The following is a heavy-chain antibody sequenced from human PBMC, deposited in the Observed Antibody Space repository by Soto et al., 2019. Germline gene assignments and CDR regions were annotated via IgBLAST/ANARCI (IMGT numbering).Heavy chain of an antibody. J-gene: IGHJ5*02. V-gene: IGHV4-31*03. CDR1: GGSISSGGYY. CDR2: IYYSGST. Sequence: TSETLFLTCNVSGGSISSGGYYWSWIRQHPAKGLEWIGHIYYSGSTYYNPSLKSRVTISVDTSKNQFSLKLSSVTAADTAVYYCVRGGIAGHWFDPWGQGILVTVSS. CDR3: VRGGIAGHWFDP. D-gene: IGHD2-21*01.